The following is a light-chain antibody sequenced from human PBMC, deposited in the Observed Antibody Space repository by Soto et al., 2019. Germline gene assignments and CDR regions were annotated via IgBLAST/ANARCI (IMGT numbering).Light chain of an antibody. J-gene: IGKJ4*02. CDR3: QQRTNWPRLT. CDR1: QSVSSY. Sequence: EVVLTQSPATLSLSPGQRDTLSCRASQSVSSYLAWYQQKLGQAPRLLIYDASNRATGIPARFSGSGSGTDFTLTISSLEPEDFAVYYCQQRTNWPRLTFGGGTKVDIK. CDR2: DAS. V-gene: IGKV3-11*01.